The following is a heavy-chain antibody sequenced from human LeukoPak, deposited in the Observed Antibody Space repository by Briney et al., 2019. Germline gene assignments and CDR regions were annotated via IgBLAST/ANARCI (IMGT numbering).Heavy chain of an antibody. Sequence: GESLKISCKGSGYSFTSYWIGWVRQMPGKGLKWMGIIYPGDSDTRYSPSFQGQVTISADKSISTAYLQWSSLKASDTAMYYCARHSLCGGDCYYFDYWGQGTLVTVSS. D-gene: IGHD2-21*02. J-gene: IGHJ4*02. V-gene: IGHV5-51*01. CDR1: GYSFTSYW. CDR3: ARHSLCGGDCYYFDY. CDR2: IYPGDSDT.